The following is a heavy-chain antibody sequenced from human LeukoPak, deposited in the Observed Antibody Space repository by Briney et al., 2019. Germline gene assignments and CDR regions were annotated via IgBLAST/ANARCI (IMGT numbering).Heavy chain of an antibody. Sequence: GRSLRLSCAASGFTFSSYGMHWVRQAPGKGLEWVAVISYDGSNKYYADSVKGRFTISRDNSKNTLYLQMNSLRAEDTAVYYCAKDVDTEDYYGSGSPFDYWGQGTLVTVSS. J-gene: IGHJ4*02. CDR2: ISYDGSNK. CDR3: AKDVDTEDYYGSGSPFDY. CDR1: GFTFSSYG. V-gene: IGHV3-30*18. D-gene: IGHD3-10*01.